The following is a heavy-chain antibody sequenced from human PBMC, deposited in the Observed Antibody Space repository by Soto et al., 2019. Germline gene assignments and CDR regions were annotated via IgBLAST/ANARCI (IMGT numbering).Heavy chain of an antibody. D-gene: IGHD1-7*01. V-gene: IGHV3-23*01. CDR3: AKDVYWNYETGYFDY. CDR2: ISGSGGST. J-gene: IGHJ4*02. Sequence: GGSLRLSCAASGFTFSSYAMSWVRQAPGKGLEWVSAISGSGGSTYYADSVKGRFTISRDNSKNTLYLQMNSLRAEDTAVYYCAKDVYWNYETGYFDYWGQGTLVTVSS. CDR1: GFTFSSYA.